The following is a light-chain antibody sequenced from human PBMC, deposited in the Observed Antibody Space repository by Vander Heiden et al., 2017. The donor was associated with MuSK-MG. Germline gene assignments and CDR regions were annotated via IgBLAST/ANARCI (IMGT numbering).Light chain of an antibody. V-gene: IGKV1-39*01. CDR3: QQSDSTALT. CDR1: QSISSY. CDR2: AAS. Sequence: DIQMTQSPSSLSASVGDRVTITCRASQSISSYLNWYQQKPGKAPKLLNYAASSLQSGVPSRFSGSGSGTDFTLTISRLQPEDFATYYCQQSDSTALTFGGGTKVEIK. J-gene: IGKJ4*01.